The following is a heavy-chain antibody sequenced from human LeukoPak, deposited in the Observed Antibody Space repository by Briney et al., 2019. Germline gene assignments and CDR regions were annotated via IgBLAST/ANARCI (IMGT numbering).Heavy chain of an antibody. V-gene: IGHV4-34*01. J-gene: IGHJ4*02. D-gene: IGHD6-6*01. Sequence: SETLSLTCAVYGGSFSGYYWSWIRQPPGKGLEWIGEINHSGSTNYNPSLKSRVTISVDTSKNQISLKLSSVTAADTAVYYCARGTAARNDDWGQGTPVTVSS. CDR3: ARGTAARNDD. CDR2: INHSGST. CDR1: GGSFSGYY.